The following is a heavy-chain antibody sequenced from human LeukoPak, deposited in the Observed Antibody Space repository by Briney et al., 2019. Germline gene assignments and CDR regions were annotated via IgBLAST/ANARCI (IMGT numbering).Heavy chain of an antibody. D-gene: IGHD3-3*01. CDR2: ISGSGGST. V-gene: IGHV3-23*01. CDR1: GFTFSSYA. J-gene: IGHJ4*02. CDR3: AKESIYDFWSGYHYYFDY. Sequence: GGSLRLSCAASGFTFSSYAMSWVRQAPGKGLEWVSAISGSGGSTYYADSVKGRFTISRDNSKNTLYPQMNSLRAEDTAVYYCAKESIYDFWSGYHYYFDYWGQGTLVTVSS.